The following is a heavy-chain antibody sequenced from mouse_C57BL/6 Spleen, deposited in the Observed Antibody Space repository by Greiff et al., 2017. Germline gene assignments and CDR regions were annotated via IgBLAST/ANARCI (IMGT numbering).Heavy chain of an antibody. CDR2: ISSGGSYT. V-gene: IGHV5-6*01. CDR3: AKDYYGSSYGTDYYAMDY. CDR1: GFTFSSYG. Sequence: EVMLVESGGDLVKPGGSLKLSCAASGFTFSSYGMSWVRQTPDKRLEWVATISSGGSYTYYPDSVKGRFTISRDNAKNTLYLQMSSLKSEDTAMYYCAKDYYGSSYGTDYYAMDYWGQGTSVTVSS. J-gene: IGHJ4*01. D-gene: IGHD1-1*01.